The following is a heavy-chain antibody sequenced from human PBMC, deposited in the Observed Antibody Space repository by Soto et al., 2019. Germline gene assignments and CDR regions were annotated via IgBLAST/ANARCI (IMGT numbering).Heavy chain of an antibody. V-gene: IGHV6-1*01. J-gene: IGHJ6*02. CDR2: TYYRSKWYN. CDR1: GDSVSSNSAA. Sequence: SQTLSLTCAISGDSVSSNSAAWNWIRQSPSRGLEWLGRTYYRSKWYNDYAVSVKSRITINPDTSKNQFSLQLNSVTPEDTAVYYCARDVTMIVVVITEPYYYYGMDVWGQGTTVTVSS. CDR3: ARDVTMIVVVITEPYYYYGMDV. D-gene: IGHD3-22*01.